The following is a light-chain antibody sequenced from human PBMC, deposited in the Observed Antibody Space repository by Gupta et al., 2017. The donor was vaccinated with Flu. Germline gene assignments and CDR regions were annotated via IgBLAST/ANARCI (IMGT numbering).Light chain of an antibody. CDR2: GNN. Sequence: QSVLTQPPSVSGAPGQRITISCTGSSSNIGTVYDVHWYQQLPGTAPKLLIYGNNNRPSGVPDRFSSSKSGTSASLAITGLQAEDEADYYCQSYDSSLIGYVFGTGTRVTVL. V-gene: IGLV1-40*01. CDR1: SSNIGTVYD. J-gene: IGLJ1*01. CDR3: QSYDSSLIGYV.